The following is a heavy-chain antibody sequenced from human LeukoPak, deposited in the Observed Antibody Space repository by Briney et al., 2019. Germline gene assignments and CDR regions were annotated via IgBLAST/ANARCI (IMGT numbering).Heavy chain of an antibody. V-gene: IGHV4-38-2*01. CDR1: GYSISSGYY. J-gene: IGHJ4*02. D-gene: IGHD4-17*01. CDR3: ARKSTVTGDFDY. Sequence: SETLSLTCAGSGYSISSGYYWGWVRQPPGKGLEWIGSIYHSGSTYYNPSLKSRVTISVDTSKNQFSLNLSSVTAADTAVYYCARKSTVTGDFDYWGQGTLVTVSS. CDR2: IYHSGST.